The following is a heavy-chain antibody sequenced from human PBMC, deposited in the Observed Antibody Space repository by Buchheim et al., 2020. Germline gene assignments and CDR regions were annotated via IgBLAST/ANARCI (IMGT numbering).Heavy chain of an antibody. CDR3: ARLSFGYGISY. V-gene: IGHV4-4*02. D-gene: IGHD3-16*01. CDR2: MHHGGTT. Sequence: QVQLQESGPGLVEPSGTLSLTCAVSGVSISSSNWWSWVRQPPGEGLEWIGEMHHGGTTNYNPSLESRVTISVDKSKNQFSPKLSSVTAADTAVYYCARLSFGYGISYWGQGTL. CDR1: GVSISSSNW. J-gene: IGHJ4*02.